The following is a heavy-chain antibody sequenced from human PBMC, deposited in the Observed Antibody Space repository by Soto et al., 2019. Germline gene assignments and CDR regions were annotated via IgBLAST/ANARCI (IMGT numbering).Heavy chain of an antibody. CDR3: ARYGSTFYGGWFDP. D-gene: IGHD6-13*01. Sequence: QVQLQESGPGLVKPSETLSLTCSVSGDSMNKYYWSWIRQPPGKGLEWIGYIYYSGTTDYNPSLKSRFTISVDTSENLFSLKLNAVTAADTAVYYCARYGSTFYGGWFDPWGQGILVAVSS. CDR2: IYYSGTT. CDR1: GDSMNKYY. V-gene: IGHV4-59*01. J-gene: IGHJ5*02.